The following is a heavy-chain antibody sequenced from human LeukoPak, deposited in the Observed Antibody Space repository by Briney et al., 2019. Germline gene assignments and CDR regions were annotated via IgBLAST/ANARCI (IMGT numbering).Heavy chain of an antibody. CDR3: ARESRNWYSSSPIDY. CDR1: GFTFSSYW. Sequence: GGSLRLSCAASGFTFSSYWMSWVGQAPGKGLEWVANIKQDGSEKYYVDSVKGRFTISRDNAKNSLYLQMNSLRAEDTAVYYCARESRNWYSSSPIDYWGQGTLVTVSS. V-gene: IGHV3-7*01. D-gene: IGHD6-13*01. CDR2: IKQDGSEK. J-gene: IGHJ4*02.